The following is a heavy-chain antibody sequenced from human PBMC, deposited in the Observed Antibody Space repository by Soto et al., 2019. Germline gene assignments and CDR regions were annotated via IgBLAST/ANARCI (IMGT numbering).Heavy chain of an antibody. Sequence: GASVKVSCEASGGSFSSYAISWVRQAPGQGLEWMGGIIPIFGTANYAQKFQGRVTITADESTSTAYMELSSLRSEDTAVYYCARVIAAAGDYYFDYWGQGTLVTVSS. J-gene: IGHJ4*02. CDR3: ARVIAAAGDYYFDY. D-gene: IGHD6-13*01. CDR1: GGSFSSYA. CDR2: IIPIFGTA. V-gene: IGHV1-69*13.